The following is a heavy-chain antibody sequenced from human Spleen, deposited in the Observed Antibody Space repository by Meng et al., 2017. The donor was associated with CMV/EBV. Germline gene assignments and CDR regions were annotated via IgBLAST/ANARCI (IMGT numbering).Heavy chain of an antibody. CDR2: MYYSGNT. J-gene: IGHJ4*02. CDR3: VLNSARDNYDFWSGKSLRDDRDY. CDR1: GGSFSDYS. Sequence: GSLRLSCVVSGGSFSDYSCSWIRQAPGKGLEWIGTMYYSGNTYYNPSLRSRVTISVDTSKNQFSLKLSSVTAADTAVYYCVLNSARDNYDFWSGKSLRDDRDYWGQGTLVTVSS. V-gene: IGHV4-59*05. D-gene: IGHD3-3*01.